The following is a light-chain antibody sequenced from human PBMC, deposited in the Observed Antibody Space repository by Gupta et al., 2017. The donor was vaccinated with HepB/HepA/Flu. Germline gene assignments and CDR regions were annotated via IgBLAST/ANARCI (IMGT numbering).Light chain of an antibody. Sequence: SSVLTQPPSVSVAPGKTARITCGGNNIGSKSVHWYQQKPGQAPVLVVYDDSDRPSGIPERFAGSNSGNTANLTISRVEAGDEADYYCQVWDRSSDHGVFGGGTKLTVL. CDR1: NIGSKS. CDR3: QVWDRSSDHGV. V-gene: IGLV3-21*03. J-gene: IGLJ3*02. CDR2: DDS.